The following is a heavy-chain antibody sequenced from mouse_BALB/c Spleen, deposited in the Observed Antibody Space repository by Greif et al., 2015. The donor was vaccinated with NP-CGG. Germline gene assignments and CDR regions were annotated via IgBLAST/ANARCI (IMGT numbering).Heavy chain of an antibody. CDR3: ARERSMITYYFDY. D-gene: IGHD2-4*01. V-gene: IGHV2-9*02. CDR2: IWAGGST. J-gene: IGHJ2*01. CDR1: GFSLPSYG. Sequence: VKLVESGPGLVAPSQSLSITCTVSGFSLPSYGVHWVRQPPGKGLEWLGVIWAGGSTNYNSALMSRLSISKDNSKSXXFLKMNRLQTDDTAMYYCARERSMITYYFDYWGQGTTLTVSS.